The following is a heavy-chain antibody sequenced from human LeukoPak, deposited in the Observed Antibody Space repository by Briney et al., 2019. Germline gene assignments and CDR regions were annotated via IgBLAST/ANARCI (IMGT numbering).Heavy chain of an antibody. V-gene: IGHV4-31*03. Sequence: PSETLSLTCTVSGGSISSGGYYWSWIRQHPGKGLEWIGYIYYSGSTYYNPPLKSRVTISVDTSKNQFSLKLSSVTAADTAVYYCARDLAAAGTFEQFDPWGQGTLVTVSS. CDR2: IYYSGST. CDR1: GGSISSGGYY. CDR3: ARDLAAAGTFEQFDP. J-gene: IGHJ5*02. D-gene: IGHD6-13*01.